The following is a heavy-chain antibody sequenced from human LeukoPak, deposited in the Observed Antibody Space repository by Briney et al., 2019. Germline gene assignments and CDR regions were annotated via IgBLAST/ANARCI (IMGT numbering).Heavy chain of an antibody. D-gene: IGHD5-12*01. CDR2: ISYDGRNK. V-gene: IGHV3-30*04. Sequence: PGRFLRLSCAASGFTFSSYAMHWVRQAPGKGLEWVAVISYDGRNKYYADSVKGRSTISRDNSKNTLYLQMNSLRAEDTAVYYCARDDRPYDSMGYFDYWGQGTLVTVSS. CDR3: ARDDRPYDSMGYFDY. CDR1: GFTFSSYA. J-gene: IGHJ4*02.